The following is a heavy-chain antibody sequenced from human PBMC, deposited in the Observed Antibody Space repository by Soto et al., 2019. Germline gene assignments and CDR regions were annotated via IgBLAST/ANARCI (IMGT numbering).Heavy chain of an antibody. CDR2: ISSSSTI. CDR1: GFTFSSYS. CDR3: ARPWGTYRNYHLDY. D-gene: IGHD7-27*01. J-gene: IGHJ4*02. Sequence: GGSLRLSCAASGFTFSSYSMNWVRQAPGKGLEWVSYISSSSTIYYADSVKGRFTISRDNAKNSLYLQMNSLRDEDTAVYYCARPWGTYRNYHLDYWGQGTPVTVSS. V-gene: IGHV3-48*02.